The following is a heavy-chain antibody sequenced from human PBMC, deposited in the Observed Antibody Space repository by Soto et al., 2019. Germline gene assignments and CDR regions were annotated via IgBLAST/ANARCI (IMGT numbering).Heavy chain of an antibody. Sequence: EVQLVESGGGLVKPGGSLRLSCAASGFTFSSYSMNWVRQAPGKGLEWVSSISSSSSYIYYADSVKGRFTISRDNAKNSLYLQMNSLRAADTAVYYCARVTYYYGSGSYSHFDYWGQGTLVTVSS. J-gene: IGHJ4*02. CDR1: GFTFSSYS. V-gene: IGHV3-21*01. CDR2: ISSSSSYI. D-gene: IGHD3-10*01. CDR3: ARVTYYYGSGSYSHFDY.